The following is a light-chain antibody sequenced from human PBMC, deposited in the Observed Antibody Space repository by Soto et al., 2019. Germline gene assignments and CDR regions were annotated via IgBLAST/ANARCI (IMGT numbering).Light chain of an antibody. CDR1: NIGSKK. V-gene: IGLV3-9*01. CDR3: QVWDSSGV. J-gene: IGLJ2*01. CDR2: RDK. Sequence: SYELTQPLSVSVALGQTARITCGGHNIGSKKVHWYQQKPGQAPVVLIYRDKNRPSGIPERFSGSNSGNTATLTISRAQAGDEADYYCQVWDSSGVFGGGTQLTVL.